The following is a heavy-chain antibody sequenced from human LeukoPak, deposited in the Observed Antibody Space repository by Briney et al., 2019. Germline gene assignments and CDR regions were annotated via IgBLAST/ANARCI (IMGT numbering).Heavy chain of an antibody. J-gene: IGHJ4*02. V-gene: IGHV3-30*18. Sequence: GGSLRLSCAASGFTFSSYGMHSVRQAPGKGLEWVAVISYDGSNKYYADSVKGRFTISRDNSKNTLYLQMNSLRAEDTAVYYCAKDVWFGELFPFDYWGQGTLVTVSS. CDR2: ISYDGSNK. CDR1: GFTFSSYG. D-gene: IGHD3-10*01. CDR3: AKDVWFGELFPFDY.